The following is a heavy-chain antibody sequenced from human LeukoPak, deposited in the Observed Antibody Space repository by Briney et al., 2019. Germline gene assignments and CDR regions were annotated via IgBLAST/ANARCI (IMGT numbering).Heavy chain of an antibody. Sequence: PGGSLRLSCAASGFTFSSYEMNWVRQAPGKGLEWVSYISSSGSTIYYADSVKGRFTISRDNAKNSLYLQMNSLRAEDTAVYYCARDLRSAIPYYHYGMDVWGQGTTVTVSS. V-gene: IGHV3-48*03. CDR3: ARDLRSAIPYYHYGMDV. D-gene: IGHD2-21*01. CDR2: ISSSGSTI. CDR1: GFTFSSYE. J-gene: IGHJ6*02.